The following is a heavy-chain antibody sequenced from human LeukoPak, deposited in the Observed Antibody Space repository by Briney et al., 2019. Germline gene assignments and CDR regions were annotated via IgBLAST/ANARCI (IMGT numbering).Heavy chain of an antibody. CDR2: IYHSWST. CDR1: GYSISSGYY. Sequence: SETLSLTCTVSGYSISSGYYWGWIRQPPGKGLEWTGSIYHSWSTYYNPSLMSRVTISVDTSKNQFSLKLTSVTAADSAVYYCARQHNWNYVDYYYYMDVWGKGTTVSVSS. CDR3: ARQHNWNYVDYYYYMDV. J-gene: IGHJ6*03. D-gene: IGHD1-7*01. V-gene: IGHV4-38-2*02.